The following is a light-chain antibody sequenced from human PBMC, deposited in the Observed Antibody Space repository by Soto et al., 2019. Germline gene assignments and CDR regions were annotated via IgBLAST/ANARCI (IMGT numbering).Light chain of an antibody. CDR3: QQHGSSPPIT. CDR1: QSVSSN. CDR2: GAS. Sequence: EIVMTQSPATLSVSPGERATLSCRASQSVSSNLAWYQQKPGQAPPLLIYGASSRATGIPDRFSGSGSGTDFTLTITRLEPEDFAVYYCQQHGSSPPITFGQGTRLEIK. J-gene: IGKJ5*01. V-gene: IGKV3-20*01.